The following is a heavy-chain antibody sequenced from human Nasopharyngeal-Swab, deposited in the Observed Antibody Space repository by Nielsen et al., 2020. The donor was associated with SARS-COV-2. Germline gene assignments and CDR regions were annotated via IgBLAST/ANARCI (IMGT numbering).Heavy chain of an antibody. V-gene: IGHV4-61*01. CDR1: GGSASRGRHY. Sequence: SETRSLTCIVFGGSASRGRHYWSWIRQPTGKGLEGIGHISYTGNTNYNPSLESRVTMSIDTSRNQFSLSLNSVTAADTAVYYCARDRGDLRRYYFDSWGRGTQITVSA. CDR2: ISYTGNT. CDR3: ARDRGDLRRYYFDS. J-gene: IGHJ4*02. D-gene: IGHD3-10*01.